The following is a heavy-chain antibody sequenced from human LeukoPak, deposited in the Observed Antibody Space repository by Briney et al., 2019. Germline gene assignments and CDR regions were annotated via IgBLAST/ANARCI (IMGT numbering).Heavy chain of an antibody. CDR1: GFSFSDHY. Sequence: GGSLRLSCAASGFSFSDHYMDWLRQAPGKGLEWVGRIRKKPNGYTTEYAASVKGRFAISRDDSENSLYLQMNSLMTEDTAIYYCATAPESGHLYWGQGTLVTVSS. CDR2: IRKKPNGYTT. D-gene: IGHD3-3*01. CDR3: ATAPESGHLY. J-gene: IGHJ4*02. V-gene: IGHV3-72*01.